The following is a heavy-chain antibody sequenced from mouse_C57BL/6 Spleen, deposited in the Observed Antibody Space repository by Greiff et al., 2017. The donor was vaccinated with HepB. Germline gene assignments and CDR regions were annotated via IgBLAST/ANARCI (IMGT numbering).Heavy chain of an antibody. CDR3: ARDRLNYYGSSFDY. D-gene: IGHD1-1*01. V-gene: IGHV5-4*01. CDR1: GFTFSSYA. Sequence: EVQRVESGGGLVKPGGSLKLSCAASGFTFSSYAMSWVRQTPEKRLEWVATISDGGSYTYYPDNVKGRFTISRDNAKNNLYLQMSHLKSEDTAMYYCARDRLNYYGSSFDYWGQGTTLTVSS. CDR2: ISDGGSYT. J-gene: IGHJ2*01.